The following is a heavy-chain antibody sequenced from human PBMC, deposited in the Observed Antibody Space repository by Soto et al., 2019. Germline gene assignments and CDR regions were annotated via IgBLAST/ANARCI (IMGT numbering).Heavy chain of an antibody. CDR2: ISGRGGNT. D-gene: IGHD4-4*01. J-gene: IGHJ4*02. CDR1: GFTFSSYG. V-gene: IGHV3-23*01. CDR3: AKERTVTTADFDY. Sequence: PGGSLRLSCGASGFTFSSYGMSWVRQAPGKGLEWVSSISGRGGNTYYADSVKGRFTISRDNSKNTLYLQMNSLRVEDTAVYYCAKERTVTTADFDYWGQGTLVTV.